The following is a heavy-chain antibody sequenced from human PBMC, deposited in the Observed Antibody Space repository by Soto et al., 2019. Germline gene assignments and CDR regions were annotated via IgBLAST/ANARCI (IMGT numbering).Heavy chain of an antibody. J-gene: IGHJ6*03. CDR3: AREGRSDYSNYYYYYMEV. CDR1: GYTFTSYG. Sequence: ASVKVSCKASGYTFTSYGISWVRQAPGQGLEWMGWISAYNGNTNYAQKLQGRVTMTTDTSTSTAYMELRSLRSDDTAVYYCAREGRSDYSNYYYYYMEVWGKGTTVTVSS. D-gene: IGHD4-4*01. CDR2: ISAYNGNT. V-gene: IGHV1-18*01.